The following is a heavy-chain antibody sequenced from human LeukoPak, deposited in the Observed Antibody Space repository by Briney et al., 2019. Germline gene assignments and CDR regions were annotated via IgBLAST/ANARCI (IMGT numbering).Heavy chain of an antibody. CDR3: ARDQYYDFWSGYYEGPAYYYYGMDV. CDR1: GFTFDDYA. J-gene: IGHJ6*02. D-gene: IGHD3-3*01. V-gene: IGHV3-9*01. CDR2: ISWNSGSI. Sequence: GGSLRLSCAASGFTFDDYAMHWVRRAPGKGLEWVSGISWNSGSIGYADSVKGRFTISRDNAKNSLYLQMNSLRAEDTAVYYCARDQYYDFWSGYYEGPAYYYYGMDVWGQGTTVTVSS.